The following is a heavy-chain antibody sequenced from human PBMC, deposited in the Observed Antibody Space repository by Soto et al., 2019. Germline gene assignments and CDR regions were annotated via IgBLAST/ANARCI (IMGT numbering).Heavy chain of an antibody. J-gene: IGHJ4*02. CDR3: AKETFIVVVTAIVDY. CDR1: GFTFSSYA. CDR2: ISGSGGST. V-gene: IGHV3-23*01. Sequence: LRLSCAASGFTFSSYAMSWVRQAPGKGLEWVSAISGSGGSTYYADSVKGRFTISRDNSKNTLYLQMNSLGAEDTAVYYCAKETFIVVVTAIVDYWGQGTLVTVSS. D-gene: IGHD2-21*02.